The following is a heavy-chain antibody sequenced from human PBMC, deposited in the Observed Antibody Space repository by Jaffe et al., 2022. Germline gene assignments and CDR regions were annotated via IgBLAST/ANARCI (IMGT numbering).Heavy chain of an antibody. Sequence: EVQLVESGGGLVKPGGSLRLSCAASGFTFSSYSMNWVRQAPGKGLEWVSSISSSSSYIYYADSVKGRFTISRDNAKNSLYLQMNSLRAEDTAVYYCAREDYGDYPSAFDIWGQGTMVTVSS. V-gene: IGHV3-21*01. CDR3: AREDYGDYPSAFDI. D-gene: IGHD4-17*01. J-gene: IGHJ3*02. CDR1: GFTFSSYS. CDR2: ISSSSSYI.